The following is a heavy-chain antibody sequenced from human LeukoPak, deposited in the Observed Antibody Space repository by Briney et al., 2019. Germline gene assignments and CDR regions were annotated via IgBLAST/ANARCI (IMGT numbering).Heavy chain of an antibody. CDR1: GESVSSGNW. CDR2: IHPSGTT. V-gene: IGHV4-4*02. J-gene: IGHJ4*02. D-gene: IGHD6-13*01. CDR3: ARLVGSSWYREVLRGRDY. Sequence: SETLSLTCAVSGESVSSGNWWSWVRQPPEKGLEWIGEIHPSGTTNYNPSLKSRVTISVDKSKNQFSLKLTSVTAADTAVYYCARLVGSSWYREVLRGRDYWGQGTLVTVSS.